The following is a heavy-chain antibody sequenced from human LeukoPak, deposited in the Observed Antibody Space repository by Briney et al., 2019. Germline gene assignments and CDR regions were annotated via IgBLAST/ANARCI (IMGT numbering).Heavy chain of an antibody. D-gene: IGHD2-15*01. V-gene: IGHV3-48*04. CDR2: ISSDNVAI. CDR1: GFPFSNYR. J-gene: IGHJ1*01. Sequence: GGSLRLSCAASGFPFSNYRMNWVRQAPGKGLEWVSYISSDNVAIHYADSVKGRFTISRDDAKNSLFLQMNSLRAEDTAVYYCAKDGGTAGYFQHWGQGTLVTVSS. CDR3: AKDGGTAGYFQH.